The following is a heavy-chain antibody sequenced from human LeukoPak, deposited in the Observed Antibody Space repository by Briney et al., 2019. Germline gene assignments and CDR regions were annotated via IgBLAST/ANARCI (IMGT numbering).Heavy chain of an antibody. CDR1: GGSISNYY. Sequence: PSETLSLTCTVSGGSISNYYWSWVRQPPGKGLEWIGYIFYSGSTNCDPSLKSRVTMSVDTSKSQFSLRLSSVTAADTAVYYCARALSYDIDRVVRYFDLWGRGTLVTVSS. CDR3: ARALSYDIDRVVRYFDL. CDR2: IFYSGST. J-gene: IGHJ2*01. V-gene: IGHV4-59*01. D-gene: IGHD3-9*01.